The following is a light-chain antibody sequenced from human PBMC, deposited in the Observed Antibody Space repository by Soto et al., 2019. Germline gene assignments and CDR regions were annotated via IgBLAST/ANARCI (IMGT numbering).Light chain of an antibody. V-gene: IGLV1-40*01. CDR1: SSNMGAGYD. CDR3: QSYDSSLSGHV. J-gene: IGLJ1*01. CDR2: ANS. Sequence: QSVLTQPPSVSGAPGQRVTIPCTGSSSNMGAGYDSHWDQQLPGTAPKLLIYANSNRPSGVPDRFSASKSGTSASLASTGLQAEDEADYYSQSYDSSLSGHVFGTGTKLTVL.